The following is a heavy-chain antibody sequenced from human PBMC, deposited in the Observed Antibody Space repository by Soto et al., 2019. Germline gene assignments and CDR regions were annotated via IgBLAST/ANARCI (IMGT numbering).Heavy chain of an antibody. CDR1: GFTFSCYG. CDR3: AKDLAYSSSWYDYSYYYYGMDV. Sequence: GGSLRLSCAASGFTFSCYGMHWVRQAPGKGLEWVAVISYDGSNKYYADSVKGRFTISRDNSKNTLYLQMNSLRAEDTAVYYCAKDLAYSSSWYDYSYYYYGMDVWGQGTTVTVSS. J-gene: IGHJ6*02. V-gene: IGHV3-30*18. D-gene: IGHD6-13*01. CDR2: ISYDGSNK.